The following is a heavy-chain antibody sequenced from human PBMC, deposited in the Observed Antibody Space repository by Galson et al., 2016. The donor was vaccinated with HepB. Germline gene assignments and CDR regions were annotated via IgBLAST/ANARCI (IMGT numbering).Heavy chain of an antibody. D-gene: IGHD1/OR15-1a*01. V-gene: IGHV4-39*01. J-gene: IGHJ6*03. Sequence: ETLSLTCTVSYGSVSSSGYYWGWIRQPPGKGLEWIASISADGTTYPNPSLKSRVTISVDTSTHQFSLTLSSVTAADSAVFYCARLSKAVRGNRNYYYYFMDVWGKGTMVTVSS. CDR2: ISADGTT. CDR1: YGSVSSSGYY. CDR3: ARLSKAVRGNRNYYYYFMDV.